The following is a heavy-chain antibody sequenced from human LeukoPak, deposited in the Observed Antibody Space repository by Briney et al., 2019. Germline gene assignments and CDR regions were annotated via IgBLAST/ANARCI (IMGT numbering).Heavy chain of an antibody. V-gene: IGHV3-23*01. J-gene: IGHJ4*02. CDR1: GITFSSHA. CDR3: ANKKSSAYYYAAFDY. Sequence: GGSLRLSCAASGITFSSHAMSWVRQAPGKGLEWVSVISGSGGSTYYADSVKGRFTISRDNSKNTLYLQMNSLRAEDTAVYYCANKKSSAYYYAAFDYWGQGTLATVSS. D-gene: IGHD3-22*01. CDR2: ISGSGGST.